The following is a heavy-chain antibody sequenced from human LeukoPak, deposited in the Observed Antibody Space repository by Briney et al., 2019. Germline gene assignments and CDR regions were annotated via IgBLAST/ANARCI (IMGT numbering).Heavy chain of an antibody. D-gene: IGHD1-26*01. CDR2: ISGSGGNT. V-gene: IGHV3-23*01. Sequence: GGSLRLSCAASGFSFSTYAMSWVRQAPGKGLEWVSGISGSGGNTYYADSVKGRFTISRDNSKNTLYLQMNSLRAEDTAVYYCAKDRVVGAFSFDYWGQGTLVTVSS. CDR1: GFSFSTYA. CDR3: AKDRVVGAFSFDY. J-gene: IGHJ4*02.